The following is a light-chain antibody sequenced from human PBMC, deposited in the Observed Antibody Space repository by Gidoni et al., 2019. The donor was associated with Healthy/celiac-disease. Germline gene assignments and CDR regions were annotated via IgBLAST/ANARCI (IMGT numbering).Light chain of an antibody. CDR1: QSVLYSSNNKND. J-gene: IGKJ2*01. CDR3: QQYYSTPLS. CDR2: WAS. Sequence: DIVMTQSPDSLAVSLGERATINCKSSQSVLYSSNNKNDLAWYQQKPGQHPKLLIYWASTRESGFPDRFSGSGSGTDFTLTISSLQAEDVAVYYCQQYYSTPLSFGQGTKLEIK. V-gene: IGKV4-1*01.